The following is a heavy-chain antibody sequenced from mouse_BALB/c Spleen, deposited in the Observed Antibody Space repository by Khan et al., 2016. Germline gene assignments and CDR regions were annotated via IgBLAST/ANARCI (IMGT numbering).Heavy chain of an antibody. V-gene: IGHV5-6-5*01. D-gene: IGHD1-1*01. Sequence: EVELVESGGGLVKPGGSLKLSCAASGFTFSSYAMSWVRQTPEQRLEWVASISSGGNTFYPDSLKGRFTISRDNARNILYLQMSSLRSEDTAMYYCTRGVTTVVDYFDYWGQGTTLTVSA. CDR3: TRGVTTVVDYFDY. CDR1: GFTFSSYA. J-gene: IGHJ2*01. CDR2: ISSGGNT.